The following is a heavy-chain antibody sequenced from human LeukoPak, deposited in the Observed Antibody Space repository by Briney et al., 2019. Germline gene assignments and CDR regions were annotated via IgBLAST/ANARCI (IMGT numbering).Heavy chain of an antibody. J-gene: IGHJ4*02. CDR2: IYTSGST. CDR1: GGSISSYY. D-gene: IGHD7-27*01. CDR3: ARMGTNWGLDY. V-gene: IGHV4-4*07. Sequence: PSETLSLTCTVSGGSISSYYWSWIRQPAGKGQEWVGRIYTSGSTNYNPSLKSRVTMSVDTSKNQFSLKLSSVPAADTAVYYCARMGTNWGLDYWGQGTLVTVSS.